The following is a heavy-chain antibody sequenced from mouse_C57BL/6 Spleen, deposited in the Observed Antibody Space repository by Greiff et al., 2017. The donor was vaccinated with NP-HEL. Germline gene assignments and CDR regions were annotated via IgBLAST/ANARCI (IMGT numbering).Heavy chain of an antibody. CDR3: ASYGVTVVDWYFDV. Sequence: EVQLQQSVAELVRPGASVKLSCTASGFNIKNTYLHWVKQRPEQGLEWIGRIDPAIGNTRYAPKFQGKATITADASSNTAYLQLSSLTSEDTAIYYCASYGVTVVDWYFDVWGTGTTVTVAS. D-gene: IGHD1-1*01. J-gene: IGHJ1*03. CDR1: GFNIKNTY. V-gene: IGHV14-3*01. CDR2: IDPAIGNT.